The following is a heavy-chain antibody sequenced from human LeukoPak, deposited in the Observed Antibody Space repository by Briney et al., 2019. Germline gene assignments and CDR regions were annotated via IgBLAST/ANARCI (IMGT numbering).Heavy chain of an antibody. CDR2: INPDGSQK. J-gene: IGHJ6*02. D-gene: IGHD1-26*01. CDR3: ARYSGSFPGWLDP. Sequence: PGGSLRLSCAASGLTFSSSWMNWVRQAPGKGLEWVANINPDGSQKDYVDSVKGRFTISRDNAKNSVFLQMNSLRAEDTAVYYCARYSGSFPGWLDPWGQGTTVTVSS. V-gene: IGHV3-7*01. CDR1: GLTFSSSW.